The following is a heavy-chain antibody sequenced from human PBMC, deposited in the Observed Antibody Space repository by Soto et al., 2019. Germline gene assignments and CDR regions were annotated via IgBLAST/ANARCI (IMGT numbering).Heavy chain of an antibody. V-gene: IGHV3-7*01. CDR3: VCRALGY. CDR1: GFSFSGCY. J-gene: IGHJ4*02. Sequence: GGSLRLSCTASGFSFSGCYMSWVRQAPGKGLEWVGNIKPDGSEENYVGSVKGRFTISRDNTKKSLYLQMYNLRAEDTAVYYCVCRALGYWGQGTLVTVSS. CDR2: IKPDGSEE. D-gene: IGHD2-15*01.